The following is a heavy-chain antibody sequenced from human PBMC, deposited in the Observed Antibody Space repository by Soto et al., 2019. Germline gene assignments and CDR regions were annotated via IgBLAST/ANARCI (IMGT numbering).Heavy chain of an antibody. CDR2: IFSNDEK. D-gene: IGHD4-4*01. CDR3: ARMMTTVTTTGMDV. CDR1: GFSLSNAGMG. J-gene: IGHJ6*02. Sequence: SGPTLVNPTETLTLTCTVSGFSLSNAGMGVSWIRQPPGKALEWLAHIFSNDEKSYSTSLKSRLTISKDTSKSQVVLTMTNMDPVDTATYYCARMMTTVTTTGMDVWGQGTTVTVSS. V-gene: IGHV2-26*01.